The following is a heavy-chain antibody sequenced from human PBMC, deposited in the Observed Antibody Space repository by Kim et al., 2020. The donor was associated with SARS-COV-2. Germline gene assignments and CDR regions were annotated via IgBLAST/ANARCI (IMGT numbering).Heavy chain of an antibody. D-gene: IGHD3-3*01. V-gene: IGHV4-30-4*01. Sequence: SETLSLTCTVSGGSISSGDYYWSWIRQPPGKGLEWIGYIYYSGSTYYNPSLKSRVTISVDTSKNQFSLKLSSVTAADTAVYYCAGTKRVTIFGVVQWFDPWGQGTLVTVSS. CDR2: IYYSGST. CDR3: AGTKRVTIFGVVQWFDP. J-gene: IGHJ5*02. CDR1: GGSISSGDYY.